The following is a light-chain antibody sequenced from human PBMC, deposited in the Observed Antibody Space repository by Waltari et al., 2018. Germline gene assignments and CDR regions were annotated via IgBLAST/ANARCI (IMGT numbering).Light chain of an antibody. CDR3: QQYFSHRYS. CDR2: WAS. Sequence: IVVTQYPHSLAVSLGERATFNCKSSQNILYSNNNKDYLAWYQHKAGQPPKLLLFWASTRASGVPDRFSGGGSGSDFTLTITSVQAEDVAIYYCQQYFSHRYSFGQGTRLVI. J-gene: IGKJ2*03. V-gene: IGKV4-1*01. CDR1: QNILYSNNNKDY.